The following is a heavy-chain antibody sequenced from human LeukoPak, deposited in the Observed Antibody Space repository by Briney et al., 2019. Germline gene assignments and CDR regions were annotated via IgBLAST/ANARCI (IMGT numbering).Heavy chain of an antibody. V-gene: IGHV1-2*02. D-gene: IGHD6-19*01. CDR2: INPNSGGT. Sequence: GASVKVSCKVFGYTFTDYYMHWVRQAPGQGLEWMGWINPNSGGTNYAQQFQGRVTVTRDTSISTVYMELSRLTSDDTAVYYCASVYSTGWYFDYWGQGTLVTVSS. J-gene: IGHJ4*02. CDR1: GYTFTDYY. CDR3: ASVYSTGWYFDY.